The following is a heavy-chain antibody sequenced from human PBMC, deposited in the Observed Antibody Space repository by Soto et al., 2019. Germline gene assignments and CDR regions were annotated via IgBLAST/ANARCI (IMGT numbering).Heavy chain of an antibody. CDR2: ISSSSSYI. CDR1: GFTFSSYS. CDR3: AKGYCSGGSCYYFDY. Sequence: GGSLRLSCAASGFTFSSYSMNWVRQAPGKGLEWVSSISSSSSYIYYADSVKGRFTISRDNFKNSLYLQMNSLRAEDTAVYYCAKGYCSGGSCYYFDYWGQGTLVTVSS. V-gene: IGHV3-21*01. J-gene: IGHJ4*02. D-gene: IGHD2-15*01.